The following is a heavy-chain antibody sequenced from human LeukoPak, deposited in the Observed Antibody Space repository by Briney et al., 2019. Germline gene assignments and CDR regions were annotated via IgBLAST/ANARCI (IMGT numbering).Heavy chain of an antibody. CDR2: INHSGGT. J-gene: IGHJ6*03. CDR1: GGSFSGYY. V-gene: IGHV4-34*01. CDR3: AGGGWSGYQPLYYYYYMDV. Sequence: SETLSLTCAVYGGSFSGYYWSWIRQPPGKGLEWIGEINHSGGTNYNPSLKSRVTISVDTSKNQFSLKLSSVTAADTAVYYCAGGGWSGYQPLYYYYYMDVWGKGTTVTVSS. D-gene: IGHD3-3*01.